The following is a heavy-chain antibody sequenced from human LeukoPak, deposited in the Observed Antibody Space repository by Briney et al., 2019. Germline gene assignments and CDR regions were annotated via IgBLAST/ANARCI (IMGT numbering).Heavy chain of an antibody. CDR1: GGTFSSYA. Sequence: SVKVSCKASGGTFSSYAISWVRQAPGQGLEWMGGIIPIFGTANYAQKFQGRVTITTDESTSTAYMELSSLRSEDTAVYYCARARIPAAYGYYFDYWGQGTLVTVSS. D-gene: IGHD2-2*01. V-gene: IGHV1-69*05. CDR3: ARARIPAAYGYYFDY. CDR2: IIPIFGTA. J-gene: IGHJ4*02.